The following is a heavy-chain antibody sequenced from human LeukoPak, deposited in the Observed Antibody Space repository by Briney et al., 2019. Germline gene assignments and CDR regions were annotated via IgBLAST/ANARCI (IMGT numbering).Heavy chain of an antibody. Sequence: PGGSLRLSCAASGFTFSRHAMSWVRQAPGKGLEWVSGISWNGNSVDYADSVKGRFTISRDNAKNSLYLQMNSLRAEDTALYYCAKAPRYASYFDYWGQGTLVTVSS. D-gene: IGHD2-2*01. J-gene: IGHJ4*02. CDR1: GFTFSRHA. V-gene: IGHV3-9*01. CDR2: ISWNGNSV. CDR3: AKAPRYASYFDY.